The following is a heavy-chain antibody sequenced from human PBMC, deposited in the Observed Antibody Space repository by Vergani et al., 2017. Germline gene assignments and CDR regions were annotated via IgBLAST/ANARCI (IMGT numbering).Heavy chain of an antibody. CDR2: IYPGDSEV. V-gene: IGHV5-51*01. CDR3: ASGGHGSENGGALQL. D-gene: IGHD3-16*01. CDR1: GYIFSNFW. J-gene: IGHJ3*01. Sequence: EKQLVQSGSETKKPGESLKISCQAFGYIFSNFWIGWVRQRPGRGLEWMGVIYPGDSEVKSNPTFRGQVIFSVDTSVNTPYLQRRSLQASDTATYFCASGGHGSENGGALQLWGQGTNITVSS.